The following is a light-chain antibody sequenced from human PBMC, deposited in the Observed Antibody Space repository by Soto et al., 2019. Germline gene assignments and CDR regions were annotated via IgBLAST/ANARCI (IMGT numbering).Light chain of an antibody. CDR3: CSYAGRDTLYV. J-gene: IGLJ1*01. V-gene: IGLV2-11*01. CDR2: DVS. Sequence: QSALTQPRSVSGSPGQSVTISCTGTSTDVGGYNYVSWYQQHPGKVPKLMLYDVSKRPSGVPDRFSGSKSGNTASLTISGXXXXXEADYYCCSYAGRDTLYVXGSGTKLTVL. CDR1: STDVGGYNY.